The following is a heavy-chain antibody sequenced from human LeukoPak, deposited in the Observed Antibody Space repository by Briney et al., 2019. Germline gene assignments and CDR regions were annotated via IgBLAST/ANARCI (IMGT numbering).Heavy chain of an antibody. CDR3: ARRDHYDSSGYFDY. CDR1: GGSISSYS. Sequence: SETLSLTCTVSGGSISSYSWTWIRQPPGKGLEWIGSIYYSGSTNYNPSLKSRVTISVDTSKNQFSLKLSSVTAADSAVYYCARRDHYDSSGYFDYWGQGTLVTVSS. CDR2: IYYSGST. J-gene: IGHJ4*02. D-gene: IGHD3-22*01. V-gene: IGHV4-59*08.